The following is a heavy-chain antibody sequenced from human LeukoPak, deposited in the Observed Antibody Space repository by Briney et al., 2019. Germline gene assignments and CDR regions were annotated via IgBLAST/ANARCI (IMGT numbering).Heavy chain of an antibody. Sequence: ASVKVSCKASGGSFNTYVITWVRQAPGQGLEWMGRIIPILDVANFAQKFQGRVTITADKSTNTAHMELSGLRSEDTAVYYCTREGVYSPDPSSYHRYAFDIWGQGTVVTVSS. J-gene: IGHJ3*02. CDR2: IIPILDVA. CDR3: TREGVYSPDPSSYHRYAFDI. D-gene: IGHD3-16*02. V-gene: IGHV1-69*04. CDR1: GGSFNTYV.